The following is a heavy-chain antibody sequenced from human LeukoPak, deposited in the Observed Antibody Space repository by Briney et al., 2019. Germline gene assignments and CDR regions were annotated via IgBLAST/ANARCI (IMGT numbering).Heavy chain of an antibody. V-gene: IGHV4-4*07. D-gene: IGHD2-2*01. CDR1: GGSISSYY. J-gene: IGHJ4*02. CDR3: ARGGNCSSTCCYRRRPGIAARRVDY. CDR2: IYTSGST. Sequence: PSETLSLTCTVSGGSISSYYWSWIRQPAGKGLEWIGRIYTSGSTSYNPSLKSRVTISVDTSKNQFSLKLSSVTAADTAVYYCARGGNCSSTCCYRRRPGIAARRVDYWGQGTLVTVSS.